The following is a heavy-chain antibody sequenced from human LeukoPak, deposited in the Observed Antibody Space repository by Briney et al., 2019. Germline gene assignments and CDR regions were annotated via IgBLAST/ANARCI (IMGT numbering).Heavy chain of an antibody. CDR1: GFTFRSYG. Sequence: GGSLTLSCAASGFTFRSYGMHWVRQAPGKGLEYVSAISSNGGRTYYANSVQGRLTISRDNSRNTLYLQMGSLRAEDVAVYYCATYYYDSGGFHFHHWGQGTLLRVPS. D-gene: IGHD3-22*01. CDR3: ATYYYDSGGFHFHH. V-gene: IGHV3-64*01. CDR2: ISSNGGRT. J-gene: IGHJ1*01.